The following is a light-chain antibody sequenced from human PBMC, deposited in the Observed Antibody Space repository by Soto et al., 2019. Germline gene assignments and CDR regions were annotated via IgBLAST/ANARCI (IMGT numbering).Light chain of an antibody. J-gene: IGKJ1*01. CDR2: DAS. Sequence: DIQMTQSPSTLSASVGDRVTITCRASQSISSRLAWYQQKPGKVPKLLIYDASTLESGVPSRFSGSGSGTEFTVTISSLQPDDFATYYCQQYNSYWTFGQGTKVDIK. CDR1: QSISSR. CDR3: QQYNSYWT. V-gene: IGKV1-5*01.